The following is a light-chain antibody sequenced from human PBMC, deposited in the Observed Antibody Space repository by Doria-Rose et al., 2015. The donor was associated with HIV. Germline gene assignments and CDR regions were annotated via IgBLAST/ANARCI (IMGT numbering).Light chain of an antibody. Sequence: TPSPGTLSLSPGERATLSCRASPSFSSTYLAWYPQKPGQAPSLLIYDGSTRATGIPDRFSASWSGTDFTLTINRLEPEEFALYYCHQYGTSWTFGQGTKVEI. CDR2: DGS. V-gene: IGKV3-20*01. J-gene: IGKJ1*01. CDR3: HQYGTSWT. CDR1: PSFSSTY.